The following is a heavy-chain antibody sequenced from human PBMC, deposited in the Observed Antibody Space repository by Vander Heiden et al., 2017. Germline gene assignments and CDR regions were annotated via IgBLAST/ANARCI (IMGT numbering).Heavy chain of an antibody. J-gene: IGHJ4*02. CDR1: GASISSYY. D-gene: IGHD6-19*01. CDR3: ARWDLIAVAFDY. V-gene: IGHV4-4*07. CDR2: VYTSGST. Sequence: QVQLQESGPGLVKSSDTLSLTCTVSGASISSYYWTWIRQPAGKGLEWIGRVYTSGSTNYNPSLKSRVTMSVDTSKNQFSLKLSSVTAADTAVYYCARWDLIAVAFDYWGQGILVTVSS.